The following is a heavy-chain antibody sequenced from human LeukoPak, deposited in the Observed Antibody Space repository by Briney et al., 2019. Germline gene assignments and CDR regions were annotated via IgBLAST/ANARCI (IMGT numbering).Heavy chain of an antibody. CDR2: ISFDGSNK. D-gene: IGHD1-26*01. CDR3: ARGLLDY. Sequence: GGSLRLSCVASGFTFSRYAMYWVRQAPGKGLEWVAVISFDGSNKYYAHSVKGRFTISRDNSKNTLYLQMNSLRAEDTAVYYCARGLLDYWGQGTLVTVSS. CDR1: GFTFSRYA. V-gene: IGHV3-30-3*01. J-gene: IGHJ4*02.